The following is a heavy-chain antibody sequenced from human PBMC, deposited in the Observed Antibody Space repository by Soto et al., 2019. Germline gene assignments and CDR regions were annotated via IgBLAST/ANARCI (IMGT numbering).Heavy chain of an antibody. V-gene: IGHV1-18*01. CDR3: ARGGYYDSSGSRNYHYYGMDV. D-gene: IGHD3-22*01. CDR1: GYTFSSYG. CDR2: ISPYNDDT. Sequence: QAQLVQSGAEVKKPGASVKVSCKASGYTFSSYGISWVRQAPGQGLEWLGWISPYNDDTNYAQKLQGRVTMTTDTPTRTAYMALRSLRSDDTAVYYCARGGYYDSSGSRNYHYYGMDVWGQGTTVTVSS. J-gene: IGHJ6*02.